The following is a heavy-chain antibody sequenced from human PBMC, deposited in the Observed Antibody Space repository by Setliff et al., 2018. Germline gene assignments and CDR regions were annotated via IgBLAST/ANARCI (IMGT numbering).Heavy chain of an antibody. V-gene: IGHV1-2*04. CDR1: GYTFTGYY. CDR2: VNPNSGGT. J-gene: IGHJ3*02. CDR3: ARSRDGGNSSGYSGAFDI. D-gene: IGHD3-22*01. Sequence: SVKVSCKASGYTFTGYYMHWVRQAPGQGLEWMGWVNPNSGGTNYAQKFQGWVTMTRDTSISTAYMELSRLRSDDTAVYYCARSRDGGNSSGYSGAFDIWGQGTMVTVSS.